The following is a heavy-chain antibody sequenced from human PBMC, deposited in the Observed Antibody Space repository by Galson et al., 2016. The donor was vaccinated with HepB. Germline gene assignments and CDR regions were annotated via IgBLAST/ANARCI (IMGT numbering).Heavy chain of an antibody. D-gene: IGHD2-15*01. V-gene: IGHV5-51*01. CDR3: ARHGYYYGMDV. J-gene: IGHJ6*02. CDR2: SET. Sequence: SETRNNPSFQGQVTISADKSISTVYLQWSSLKASDTAMYYCARHGYYYGMDVWGQGTTVTVSS.